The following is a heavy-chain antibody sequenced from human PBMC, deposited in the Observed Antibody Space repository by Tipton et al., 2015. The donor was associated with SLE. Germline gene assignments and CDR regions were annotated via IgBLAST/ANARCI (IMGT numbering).Heavy chain of an antibody. J-gene: IGHJ6*02. CDR1: DYTFTTYG. Sequence: QLVQSGAEVKKPGASVKVSCTASDYTFTTYGISWVRQAPGQGLEWMGWISAYNGNTNYEQKLRGRVTMTTDTSTSTAYMELRSLRSDDTAVYYCARDTTVTTGYYYGMDVWGQGTTVTVSS. D-gene: IGHD4-17*01. V-gene: IGHV1-18*01. CDR2: ISAYNGNT. CDR3: ARDTTVTTGYYYGMDV.